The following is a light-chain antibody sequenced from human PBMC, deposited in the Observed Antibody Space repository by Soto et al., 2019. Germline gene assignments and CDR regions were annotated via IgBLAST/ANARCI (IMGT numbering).Light chain of an antibody. CDR2: GAS. CDR1: QNIRGS. CDR3: QQSYTTPVT. V-gene: IGKV1-39*01. Sequence: DIQMTQSPSSLSASLGDRVTMTCRASQNIRGSLNWYQQKPGQAPKLLIYGASILQSGVPSRFSGTDSGTDFTLTISSLQPEDFATYYCQQSYTTPVTFGQGTKVEIK. J-gene: IGKJ1*01.